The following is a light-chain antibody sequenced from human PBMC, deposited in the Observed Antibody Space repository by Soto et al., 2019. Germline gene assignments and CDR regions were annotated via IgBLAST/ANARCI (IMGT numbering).Light chain of an antibody. J-gene: IGKJ1*01. V-gene: IGKV1-5*03. CDR1: QSIRSW. Sequence: DIQMTQSPSTLPASVGDRVTVTCRASQSIRSWLAWYQEKPGKAPKLLIYNASLLETGVPSRFSGSASGTEVALTISSIQTDDFGTYYCQQSNSHPWAFGHVTKV. CDR3: QQSNSHPWA. CDR2: NAS.